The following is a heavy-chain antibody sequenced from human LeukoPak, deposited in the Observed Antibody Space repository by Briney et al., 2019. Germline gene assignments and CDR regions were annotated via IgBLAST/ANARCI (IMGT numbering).Heavy chain of an antibody. V-gene: IGHV4-39*07. Sequence: PSETLSLTCSVSGVSIRSGSNYWGWIRQPPGKTLEWIASIYSSGNTYYNPSLKSRVIILVDTAKNHFSLNLTSVTAAETAVYYCARSDGYGLVGIWGQGTMVTVSS. CDR2: IYSSGNT. J-gene: IGHJ3*02. CDR1: GVSIRSGSNY. D-gene: IGHD3-10*01. CDR3: ARSDGYGLVGI.